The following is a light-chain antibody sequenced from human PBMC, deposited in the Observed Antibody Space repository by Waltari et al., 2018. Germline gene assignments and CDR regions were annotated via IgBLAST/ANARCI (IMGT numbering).Light chain of an antibody. CDR3: QQFDTLPPS. CDR1: QDINNF. J-gene: IGKJ4*01. V-gene: IGKV1-33*01. CDR2: DAS. Sequence: DIQMTQSPSSLSASVGDRVTITCQASQDINNFLNWYQQKQGRAPIPLIYDASNLETGVPSRFSGSWSGTHFTLTISSLQTEDSATYYCQQFDTLPPSFGGGTKVEI.